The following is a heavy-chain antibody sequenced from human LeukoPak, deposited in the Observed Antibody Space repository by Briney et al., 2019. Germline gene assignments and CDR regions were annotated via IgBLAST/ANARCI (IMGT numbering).Heavy chain of an antibody. Sequence: SGGSLRLSCAASGFTFSSYAMSGVRQPPGKGLVWGSGISGSGGSTYYADSVKGRFTISRDNSKNTLSLQMNSLRAEDTAVYYCAKIARQLVLLNWFDPWGQGTLVTVSS. J-gene: IGHJ5*02. CDR2: ISGSGGST. D-gene: IGHD6-13*01. CDR3: AKIARQLVLLNWFDP. V-gene: IGHV3-23*01. CDR1: GFTFSSYA.